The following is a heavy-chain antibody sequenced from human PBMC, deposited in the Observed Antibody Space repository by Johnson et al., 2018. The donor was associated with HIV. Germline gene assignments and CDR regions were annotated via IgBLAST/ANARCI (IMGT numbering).Heavy chain of an antibody. Sequence: VQLVESGGGLVQPGGSLRLSCTASGFRFSSSWMHWVRQAPGKGLVWVSRINSDGGSTAYADSVKGRFTISRENTKDTLSLQMNSLRAEDTAVYYCARGQAGRGDAFDFWGQGTMVTVSS. CDR1: GFRFSSSW. D-gene: IGHD6-13*01. CDR2: INSDGGST. V-gene: IGHV3-74*03. J-gene: IGHJ3*01. CDR3: ARGQAGRGDAFDF.